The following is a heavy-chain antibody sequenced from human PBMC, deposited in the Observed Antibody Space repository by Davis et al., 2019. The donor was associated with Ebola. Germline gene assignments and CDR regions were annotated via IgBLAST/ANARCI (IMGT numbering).Heavy chain of an antibody. CDR1: GFTFSSYA. CDR2: ISGSGGST. J-gene: IGHJ6*02. D-gene: IGHD6-19*01. CDR3: ASDQWLVLVYYGMDV. Sequence: GESLKISCAASGFTFSSYAMSWVRQAPGKGLEWVSAISGSGGSTYYADSVKGRFTISRDTSKNTLDLQMNSLRAEDTAVYYCASDQWLVLVYYGMDVWGQGTTVTVSS. V-gene: IGHV3-23*01.